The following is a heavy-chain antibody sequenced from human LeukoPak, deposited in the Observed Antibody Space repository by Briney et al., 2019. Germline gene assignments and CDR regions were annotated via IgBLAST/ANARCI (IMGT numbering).Heavy chain of an antibody. CDR1: GYTFTGLY. J-gene: IGHJ4*02. Sequence: ASVKVSCKASGYTFTGLYMHWVRQAPGQGLEWMGWISPNSGGTNYAQKFQGRVTMTRDTSISIAYMGLSRLTSDDTAVYYCARARYSSGWYPFDYWGQGTLVTVSS. CDR3: ARARYSSGWYPFDY. D-gene: IGHD6-19*01. CDR2: ISPNSGGT. V-gene: IGHV1-2*02.